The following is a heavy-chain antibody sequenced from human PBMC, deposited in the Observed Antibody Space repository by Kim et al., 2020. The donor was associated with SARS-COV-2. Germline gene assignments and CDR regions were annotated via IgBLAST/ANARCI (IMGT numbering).Heavy chain of an antibody. CDR3: AKDRCSSPNCAFDI. CDR1: GFTFSTYA. J-gene: IGHJ3*02. V-gene: IGHV3-23*01. D-gene: IGHD6-13*01. Sequence: GGSLRLSCAASGFTFSTYATSWVRQAPGKGLEWVSAISKSGGGTYYADSMKGRFTISRDNSKNTLYLQMSSLKVGDTAVYYCAKDRCSSPNCAFDIWGQGTMVSVSS. CDR2: ISKSGGGT.